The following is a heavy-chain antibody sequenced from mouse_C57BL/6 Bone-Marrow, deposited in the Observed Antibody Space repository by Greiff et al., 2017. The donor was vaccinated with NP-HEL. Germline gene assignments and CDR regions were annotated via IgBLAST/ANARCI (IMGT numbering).Heavy chain of an antibody. Sequence: VQLQQSGAELVKPGASVKMSCKASGYTFTSYWITWVKQRPGQGLEWIGDIYPGSGSTNYNEKFKSKATLTVDTSSSTAYMQLSSLTSEDSAVYYCARWLLRGGGFAYWGQGTLVTVSA. CDR3: ARWLLRGGGFAY. J-gene: IGHJ3*01. CDR2: IYPGSGST. D-gene: IGHD2-3*01. V-gene: IGHV1-55*01. CDR1: GYTFTSYW.